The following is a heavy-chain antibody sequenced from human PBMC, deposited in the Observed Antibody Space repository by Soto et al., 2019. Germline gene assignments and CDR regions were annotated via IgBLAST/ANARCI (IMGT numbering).Heavy chain of an antibody. V-gene: IGHV3-74*01. CDR1: GFTFSSYW. J-gene: IGHJ3*02. D-gene: IGHD3-22*01. Sequence: PGGSLRLSCAASGFTFSSYWMHWVRQAPGKGLVWVSRIKSDGSGAIYADSVKGRFTVSRDNAKNTLYLLMNSLRVEDTAVYYCARGDYYDTSGPFSDAFDIWGQGTMVTVSS. CDR3: ARGDYYDTSGPFSDAFDI. CDR2: IKSDGSGA.